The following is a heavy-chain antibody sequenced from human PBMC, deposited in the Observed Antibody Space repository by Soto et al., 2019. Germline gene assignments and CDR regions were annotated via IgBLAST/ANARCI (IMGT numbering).Heavy chain of an antibody. J-gene: IGHJ3*02. CDR2: INAGNGNT. CDR1: GYTFTSYA. CDR3: AREVVYCSGGSCNTPDAFDI. Sequence: ASVKLSCKASGYTFTSYAMHCVRQAPGQRLEWMGWINAGNGNTKYSQKFQGRVTITRDTSASTAYMELSSLRSEDTAVYYCAREVVYCSGGSCNTPDAFDIWGQGTMVTVSS. D-gene: IGHD2-15*01. V-gene: IGHV1-3*01.